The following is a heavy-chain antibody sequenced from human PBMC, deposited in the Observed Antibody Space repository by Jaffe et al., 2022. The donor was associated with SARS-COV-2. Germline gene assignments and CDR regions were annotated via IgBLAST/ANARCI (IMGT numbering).Heavy chain of an antibody. D-gene: IGHD6-13*01. J-gene: IGHJ4*02. Sequence: EVQLVESGGGLVQPGGSLRLSCAASGFTFSSFWMTWVRQAPGKGLEWVANINQDGSEKYYVDSVKGRFTISRDNAKRLLFLQMNSLRAEDTALYYCARDKIAARWGQGTLVTVSS. CDR3: ARDKIAAR. CDR1: GFTFSSFW. CDR2: INQDGSEK. V-gene: IGHV3-7*03.